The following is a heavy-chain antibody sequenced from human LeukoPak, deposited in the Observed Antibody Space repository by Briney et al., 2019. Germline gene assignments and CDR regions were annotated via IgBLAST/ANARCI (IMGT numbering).Heavy chain of an antibody. CDR3: AKDDPNDYMPWIH. Sequence: GGSLRLSCAASRFTFSSYWMHWVRQAPGKGLVWVSRINSDGSTTSYADSVKGRFTISRDNAKNTLYLQMNSLRADDTAVYYCAKDDPNDYMPWIHWGQGTLVTVSS. J-gene: IGHJ4*02. V-gene: IGHV3-74*01. CDR2: INSDGSTT. CDR1: RFTFSSYW. D-gene: IGHD4-11*01.